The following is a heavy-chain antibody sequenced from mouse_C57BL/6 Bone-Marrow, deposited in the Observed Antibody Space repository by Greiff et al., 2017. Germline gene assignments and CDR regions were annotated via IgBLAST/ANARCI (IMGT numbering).Heavy chain of an antibody. D-gene: IGHD3-3*01. J-gene: IGHJ2*01. CDR3: TRTRGIDY. V-gene: IGHV14-4*01. Sequence: EVQLKESGAELVRPGASVKLSCTASGFNIKDDYMHWVKQRPEQGLEWIGWIDPENGDTEYASKFQGKATITADTSSNTAYLQLSSLTSEDTAVYYCTRTRGIDYWGQGTTLTVSS. CDR2: IDPENGDT. CDR1: GFNIKDDY.